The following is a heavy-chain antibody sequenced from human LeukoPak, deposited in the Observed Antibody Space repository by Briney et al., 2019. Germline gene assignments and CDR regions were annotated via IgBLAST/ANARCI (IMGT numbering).Heavy chain of an antibody. V-gene: IGHV1-46*01. J-gene: IGHJ4*02. CDR3: ARAIGGYYNN. D-gene: IGHD3-9*01. Sequence: ASVKVSCKASGYTFTSYYMHWVRQAPGQGLEWMGIINPSGGSTSYAQKFQGRVTMTRDTSISTAYMELSRLRSDDTAVYYCARAIGGYYNNWGQGTLVTVSS. CDR1: GYTFTSYY. CDR2: INPSGGST.